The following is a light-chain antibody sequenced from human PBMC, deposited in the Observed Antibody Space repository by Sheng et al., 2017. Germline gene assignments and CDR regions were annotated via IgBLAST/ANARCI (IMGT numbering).Light chain of an antibody. Sequence: QSVLTQPRSVSGSPGQSVAISCTGTSSDVGGYNYVSWYQQHPGKAPKLMIYDVTQRPSGVPDRFSGSKSGNTASLTISGLQAEDEADYYCCSYAGSLNVFGTGTTVTVL. CDR2: DVT. CDR1: SSDVGGYNY. V-gene: IGLV2-11*01. CDR3: CSYAGSLNV. J-gene: IGLJ1*01.